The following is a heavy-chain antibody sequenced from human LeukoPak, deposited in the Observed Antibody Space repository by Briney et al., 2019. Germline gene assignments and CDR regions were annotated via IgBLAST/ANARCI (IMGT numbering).Heavy chain of an antibody. J-gene: IGHJ4*02. Sequence: SETLSLTCTVSGGSISSSSYYWGWIRQPPGKGLEWIGSSYYSGSTNYNPSLKSRVTISVDTSKNQFSLKLSSVTAADTAVYYCASPLFMAVAGRSSFDCWGQGTLVTVSS. CDR3: ASPLFMAVAGRSSFDC. CDR1: GGSISSSSYY. D-gene: IGHD6-19*01. CDR2: SYYSGST. V-gene: IGHV4-39*01.